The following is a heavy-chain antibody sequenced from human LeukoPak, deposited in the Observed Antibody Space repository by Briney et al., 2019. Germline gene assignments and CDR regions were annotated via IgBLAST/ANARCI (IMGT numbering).Heavy chain of an antibody. CDR3: VKSQGRGWYDLYFDD. D-gene: IGHD6-19*01. CDR2: IRYDGSDR. Sequence: AGGSLRLSCAASGFLTSNFAMHWVRQAPGKGLEWVAYIRYDGSDRYYADSAKCGFSNSRDDSRNILYLQMNSLRGEDTALYYCVKSQGRGWYDLYFDDWGQGTLVIVSS. V-gene: IGHV3-30*02. CDR1: GFLTSNFA. J-gene: IGHJ4*02.